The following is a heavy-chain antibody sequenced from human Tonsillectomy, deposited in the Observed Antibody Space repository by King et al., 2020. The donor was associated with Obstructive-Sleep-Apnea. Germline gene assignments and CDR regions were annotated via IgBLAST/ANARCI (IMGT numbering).Heavy chain of an antibody. CDR1: GLTFSSPW. CDR2: IKPDGTQK. Sequence: VQLVESGGGLVQPGGSLRLSRSVSGLTFSSPWMRLVRRAPGKGLEVLANIKPDGTQKFYADSVKGRFTISRDNAENSLYLQMNILRAEDTAVYYCATDLNWRSDWGQGTLVSVSS. CDR3: ATDLNWRSD. J-gene: IGHJ4*02. V-gene: IGHV3-7*05. D-gene: IGHD1-20*01.